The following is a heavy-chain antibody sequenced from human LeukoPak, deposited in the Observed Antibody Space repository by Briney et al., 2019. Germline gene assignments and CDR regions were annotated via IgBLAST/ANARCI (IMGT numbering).Heavy chain of an antibody. V-gene: IGHV4-59*12. CDR2: IYYSGST. Sequence: SETLSPTCTVSGGSISSYYWSWIRQPPGKGLEWIGYIYYSGSTYYNPSLKSRVTISVDTSKNQFSLKLSSVTAADTAVYYCATGDYGDYGNYWGQGTLVTVSS. CDR1: GGSISSYY. J-gene: IGHJ4*02. D-gene: IGHD4-17*01. CDR3: ATGDYGDYGNY.